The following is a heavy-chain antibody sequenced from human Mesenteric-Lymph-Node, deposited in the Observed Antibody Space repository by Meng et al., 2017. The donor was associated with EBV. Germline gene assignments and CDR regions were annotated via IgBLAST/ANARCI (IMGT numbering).Heavy chain of an antibody. J-gene: IGHJ4*02. CDR2: ISYDGSNK. CDR1: GFTLSSYG. V-gene: IGHV3-30*18. D-gene: IGHD4-23*01. Sequence: GQRGEAGGGVVQPGKSLSLSCAASGFTLSSYGMHWVRQAPGKGLEWVAVISYDGSNKYYADSVKGRFTISRDNSKNTLYLQMNSLRAEDTAVYYCAKDDYGGNPDYWGQGTLVTVSS. CDR3: AKDDYGGNPDY.